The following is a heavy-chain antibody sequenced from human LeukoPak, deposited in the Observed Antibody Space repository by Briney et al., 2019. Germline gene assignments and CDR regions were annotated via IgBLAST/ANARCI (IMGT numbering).Heavy chain of an antibody. CDR1: GYTFTSYD. CDR3: ARDEYSGSYSYGMDV. CDR2: MSPNSGDT. Sequence: GASVKVSCKASGYTFTSYDINWVRQATGQGLEWMGWMSPNSGDTGYAQKFQGRVTITRDTSISTAYMELSSLSSEDTAVYYCARDEYSGSYSYGMDVWGQGTTVTVSS. V-gene: IGHV1-8*03. D-gene: IGHD1-26*01. J-gene: IGHJ6*02.